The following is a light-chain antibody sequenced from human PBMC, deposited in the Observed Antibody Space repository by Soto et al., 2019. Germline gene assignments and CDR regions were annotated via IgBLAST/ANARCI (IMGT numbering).Light chain of an antibody. V-gene: IGKV3-20*01. CDR1: QSVSSSY. CDR3: QQYGSSSWT. J-gene: IGKJ1*01. Sequence: EIVLTQSPGTLSLSPGERATLSCRASQSVSSSYLAWYQQKPGQAPRLLIYGTSSRATAIPDRFSGSGSGTDFTLTISRLEPEDFAVDYCQQYGSSSWTFGQGTKVHIK. CDR2: GTS.